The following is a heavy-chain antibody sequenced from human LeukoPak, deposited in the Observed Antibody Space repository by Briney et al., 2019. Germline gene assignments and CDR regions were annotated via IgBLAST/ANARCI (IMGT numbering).Heavy chain of an antibody. Sequence: IPSETLSLTCTVSGGSISSGSYYWSWIRQPAGKGLEWIGRIYTSGSTNYNPSLKSRVTISVDTSKNQFSLKLSSVTAADTAVYYCARDGYFEYSSSSDAFDIWGQGTMVTVSS. D-gene: IGHD6-13*01. CDR2: IYTSGST. V-gene: IGHV4-61*02. CDR1: GGSISSGSYY. CDR3: ARDGYFEYSSSSDAFDI. J-gene: IGHJ3*02.